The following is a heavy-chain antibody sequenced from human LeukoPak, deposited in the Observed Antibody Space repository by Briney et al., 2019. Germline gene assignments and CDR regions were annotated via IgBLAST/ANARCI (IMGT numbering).Heavy chain of an antibody. D-gene: IGHD2-15*01. J-gene: IGHJ4*02. CDR3: ARVQGYCSVASCFPHY. CDR1: GYTFTSFA. CDR2: INTNTGNP. V-gene: IGHV7-4-1*02. Sequence: GASVKVSCKASGYTFTSFAISWVRQAPGQGLEWMGWINTNTGNPTYAQGFTGRFVFSLDTSVSTAYLQISSLKAEDTAVYYCARVQGYCSVASCFPHYWGQGTLVTVSS.